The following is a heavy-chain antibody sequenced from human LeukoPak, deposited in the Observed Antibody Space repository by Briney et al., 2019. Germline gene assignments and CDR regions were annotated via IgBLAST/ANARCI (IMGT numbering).Heavy chain of an antibody. D-gene: IGHD6-13*01. CDR1: GFTFSSYA. CDR2: ITATTGRT. Sequence: PGGSLRLPCAASGFTFSSYAMSWVRQAPGRGLEWVSGITATTGRTYYADSVKGRFTISRDNSKNTLYLQMNSLRAEDTGEFYCAKEATSTWYGGWFDRWGQGTLVTVSS. V-gene: IGHV3-23*01. CDR3: AKEATSTWYGGWFDR. J-gene: IGHJ5*02.